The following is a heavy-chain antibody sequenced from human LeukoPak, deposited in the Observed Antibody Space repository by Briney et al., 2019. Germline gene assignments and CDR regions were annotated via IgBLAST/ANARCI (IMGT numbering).Heavy chain of an antibody. V-gene: IGHV3-23*01. Sequence: GASLRLSCAASGFPFSSYAMRWVRQAPGKGLEWVSAISGRGGSTYYAHSVKGRFTISRDNSKNTLYLQMNSLRAEDTAVYYCAKVKSDYFWSGYLFDYWGQGTLVTVSS. J-gene: IGHJ4*02. CDR1: GFPFSSYA. CDR3: AKVKSDYFWSGYLFDY. D-gene: IGHD3-3*01. CDR2: ISGRGGST.